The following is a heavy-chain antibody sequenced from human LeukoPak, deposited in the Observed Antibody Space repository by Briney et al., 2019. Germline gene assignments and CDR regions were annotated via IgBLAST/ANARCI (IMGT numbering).Heavy chain of an antibody. CDR1: GGTFSSYA. D-gene: IGHD2-2*01. CDR2: INPNTGGT. J-gene: IGHJ4*02. Sequence: GASVKVSCKASGGTFSSYAINWVRQAPGQGLEWMGWINPNTGGTNYAQKFQGRVTMTRDTSITTAYMELSRLRSDDTAVYYCARGPYDRYTAMPYYFDYWGQGTLVTVSS. V-gene: IGHV1-2*02. CDR3: ARGPYDRYTAMPYYFDY.